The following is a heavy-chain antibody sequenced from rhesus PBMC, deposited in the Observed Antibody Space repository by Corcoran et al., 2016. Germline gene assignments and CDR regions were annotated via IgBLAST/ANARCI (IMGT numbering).Heavy chain of an antibody. V-gene: IGHV4-80*01. CDR1: GASFSSHW. J-gene: IGHJ4*01. D-gene: IGHD4-29*01. CDR3: STYEEDGSSHFDD. CDR2: INGNSGNN. Sequence: QVQLQESGPGLVKPSETLSLTCAVSGASFSSHWWRWIRQPPGKGLEWIGEINGNSGNNNHNPSLKSRCTSSKDAAKNQFSLKLRSVTASDAAFYYCSTYEEDGSSHFDDWGQGVLVTVSS.